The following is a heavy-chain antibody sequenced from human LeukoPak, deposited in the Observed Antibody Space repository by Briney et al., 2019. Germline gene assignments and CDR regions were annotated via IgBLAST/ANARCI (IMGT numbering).Heavy chain of an antibody. CDR2: IYPGASDT. CDR1: GYSFTSYW. V-gene: IGHV5-51*01. D-gene: IGHD6-6*01. J-gene: IGHJ4*02. CDR3: ARLQLGRGFVDY. Sequence: GESLKISCKGSGYSFTSYWIGLVRQMPGKGLEWMGIIYPGASDTRYSPSFQDQATISADKSISTAYLQWSSLQASDTAIYYCARLQLGRGFVDYWGQGTLVTVSS.